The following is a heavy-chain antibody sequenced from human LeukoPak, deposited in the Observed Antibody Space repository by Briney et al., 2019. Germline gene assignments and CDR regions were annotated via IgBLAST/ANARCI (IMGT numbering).Heavy chain of an antibody. V-gene: IGHV3-15*01. CDR1: GFTFDDYG. D-gene: IGHD1-26*01. CDR2: IKSKTDGGTT. CDR3: TTDRSPPRGDTTGDY. J-gene: IGHJ4*02. Sequence: PGGSLRLSCAASGFTFDDYGMSWVRQAPGKGLEWVGRIKSKTDGGTTDYAAPVKGRFTISRDDSKNTLYLQMNSLKTEDTAVYYCTTDRSPPRGDTTGDYWGQGTLVTVSS.